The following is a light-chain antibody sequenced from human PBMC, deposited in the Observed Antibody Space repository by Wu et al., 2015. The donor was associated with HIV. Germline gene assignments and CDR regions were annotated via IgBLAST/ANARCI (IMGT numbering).Light chain of an antibody. J-gene: IGKJ5*01. CDR2: GAS. V-gene: IGKV3D-15*01. Sequence: EIVMTQSPATLSVSPGERATLSCRASQDFGDSLAWYQQKPGQAPRLLIHGASTRATGIAARFSGTGSGTEFILTISNIQSEDYGIYYCQQYNDWVTFGQGTRLEIK. CDR1: QDFGDS. CDR3: QQYNDWVT.